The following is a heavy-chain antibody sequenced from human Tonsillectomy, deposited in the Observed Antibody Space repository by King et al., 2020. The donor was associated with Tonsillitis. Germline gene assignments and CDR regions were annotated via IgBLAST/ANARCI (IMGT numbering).Heavy chain of an antibody. J-gene: IGHJ4*02. Sequence: VQLVESGGGVVQPGRSLRLSCAASGFTFSSYGMHWVRRAPGKGLEWVAVISYDGSNKYYADSVKGRFTISRDNSKNTLYLQMNSLRAEDTAVYYCAKDRGGSFDYWGQGTLVTVSS. D-gene: IGHD2-15*01. CDR3: AKDRGGSFDY. CDR2: ISYDGSNK. V-gene: IGHV3-30*18. CDR1: GFTFSSYG.